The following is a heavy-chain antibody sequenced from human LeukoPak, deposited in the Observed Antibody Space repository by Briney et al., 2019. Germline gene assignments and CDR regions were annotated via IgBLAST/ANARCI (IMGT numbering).Heavy chain of an antibody. CDR2: IKPDESER. CDR3: ARDQYYGSGSYGYYYYMDV. D-gene: IGHD3-10*01. CDR1: GFTFSSHW. Sequence: PGGSLRLSCAASGFTFSSHWMSWVRQAPGKGLEWVANIKPDESERYYVDSVKGRFTISRDNAKNSLFLQMNSLRAEDTAVYYCARDQYYGSGSYGYYYYMDVWGKGTTVTISS. J-gene: IGHJ6*03. V-gene: IGHV3-7*01.